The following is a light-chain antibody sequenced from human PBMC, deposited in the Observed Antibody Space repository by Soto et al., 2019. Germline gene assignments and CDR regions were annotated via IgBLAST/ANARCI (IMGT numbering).Light chain of an antibody. Sequence: EIVLTPSPATLSLSPGERATLSCRASQSVGTYLAWYTQKHGQSTRLLMFDVSNRDTGIPDRVSGSGSGTDFTLTISSLEPEDFGVYYCQHRSIWPVSFGQGTRLEIK. CDR2: DVS. V-gene: IGKV3-11*01. CDR1: QSVGTY. J-gene: IGKJ5*01. CDR3: QHRSIWPVS.